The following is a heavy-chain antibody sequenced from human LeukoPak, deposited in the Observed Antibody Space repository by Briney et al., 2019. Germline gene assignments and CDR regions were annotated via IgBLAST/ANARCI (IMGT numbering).Heavy chain of an antibody. CDR3: ARISSGWYVDY. J-gene: IGHJ4*02. CDR1: GFTFSSYW. CDR2: INSDGSST. Sequence: GGSLRLSCAASGFTFSSYWMHWVRQGPGKGLVWVSHINSDGSSTSYADSVKGRFTISRDNAKNTLYLQMNSLRAEDTAVYYCARISSGWYVDYWGQGTLVTVSS. V-gene: IGHV3-74*01. D-gene: IGHD6-19*01.